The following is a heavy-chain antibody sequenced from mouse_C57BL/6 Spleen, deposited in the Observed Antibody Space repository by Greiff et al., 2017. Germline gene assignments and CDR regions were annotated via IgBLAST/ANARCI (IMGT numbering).Heavy chain of an antibody. J-gene: IGHJ2*01. CDR3: AIYYYGSSPLDY. D-gene: IGHD1-1*01. CDR1: GYTFTSYW. V-gene: IGHV1-50*01. CDR2: IDPSDSNT. Sequence: QVQLQQPGAELVKPGASVKLSCKASGYTFTSYWMQWVKQRPGQGLEWIGEIDPSDSNTNYNQKFKGKATLTVDTSSSTAYMQRSSLTSEDSAVYYCAIYYYGSSPLDYWGQGTTLTVSS.